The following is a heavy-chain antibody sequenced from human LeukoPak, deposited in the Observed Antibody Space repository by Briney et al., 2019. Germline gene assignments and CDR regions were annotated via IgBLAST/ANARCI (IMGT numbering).Heavy chain of an antibody. V-gene: IGHV1-2*02. CDR3: ARNGRFDNWFDP. D-gene: IGHD1-26*01. J-gene: IGHJ5*02. CDR1: EYTFTDYY. Sequence: GASVKVSCKASEYTFTDYYTHWVRQAPGQGLEWMGWINPNSGATNYAQKFQGRVTMTTDTSISTAYLDLGRLRTDDTAVYYCARNGRFDNWFDPWGPGTLVAVSS. CDR2: INPNSGAT.